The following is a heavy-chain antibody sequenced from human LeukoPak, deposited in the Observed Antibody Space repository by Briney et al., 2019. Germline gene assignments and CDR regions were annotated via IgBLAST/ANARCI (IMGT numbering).Heavy chain of an antibody. CDR3: ARDETTGWSRLDY. CDR1: GGSISSYY. J-gene: IGHJ4*02. V-gene: IGHV4-4*07. Sequence: SETLSLTCTVSGGSISSYYWSWIRQPAGKGLVWIGRISHSGSTNYNPSLKSRVTMSVDTSKNQFSLKLSSVTAADTAFYYCARDETTGWSRLDYWGQGTLVTVSS. CDR2: ISHSGST. D-gene: IGHD6-19*01.